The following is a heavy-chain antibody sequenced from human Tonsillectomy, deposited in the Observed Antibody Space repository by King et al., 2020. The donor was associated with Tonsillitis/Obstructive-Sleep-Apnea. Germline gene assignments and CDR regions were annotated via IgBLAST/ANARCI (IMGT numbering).Heavy chain of an antibody. CDR3: ARDGPTAVWSGYYFDY. Sequence: VQLVESGGGVVRPGGSLRLSCAASGFSFDDYGISWVRQAPGKGLEWVSGINWNGGSTGYADSVKGRFTISRDNAKNSLYLQMNSLRAEDTALYYCARDGPTAVWSGYYFDYWGQGTLVTVSS. CDR2: INWNGGST. CDR1: GFSFDDYG. J-gene: IGHJ4*02. D-gene: IGHD3-3*01. V-gene: IGHV3-20*04.